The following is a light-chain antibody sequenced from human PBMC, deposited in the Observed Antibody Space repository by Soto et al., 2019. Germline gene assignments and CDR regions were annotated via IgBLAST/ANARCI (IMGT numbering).Light chain of an antibody. CDR1: SSNIGNNF. CDR3: AAWDDSLSGVV. CDR2: RNV. J-gene: IGLJ2*01. V-gene: IGLV1-47*01. Sequence: QSLLTKPPSSSGTPGQRVNISCSGSSSNIGNNFAYWYQQLPGTAPKLLIYRNVQRPSGVPDRFSGSKSGSSASLAISGLRSEDEADYYCAAWDDSLSGVVFGGGTQLTVL.